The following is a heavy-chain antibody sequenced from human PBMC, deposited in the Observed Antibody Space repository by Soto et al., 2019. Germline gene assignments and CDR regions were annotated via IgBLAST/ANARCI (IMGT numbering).Heavy chain of an antibody. CDR1: GFTVSSNY. D-gene: IGHD2-15*01. V-gene: IGHV3-53*01. CDR2: IYSGGST. J-gene: IGHJ6*02. Sequence: GGSLRLSCAASGFTVSSNYMSWVRQAPGKGLEWVSVIYSGGSTYYADSVKGRFTISRDNSKNTLYLQMNSLRAEDTAVYYCASVGWYCSGGSCHFMDVWGQGTTVTVSS. CDR3: ASVGWYCSGGSCHFMDV.